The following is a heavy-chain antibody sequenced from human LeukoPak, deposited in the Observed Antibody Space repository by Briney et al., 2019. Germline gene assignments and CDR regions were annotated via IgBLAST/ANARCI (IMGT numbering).Heavy chain of an antibody. J-gene: IGHJ4*02. CDR3: VRGGYGSIDY. CDR1: GFIFSSLW. CDR2: INGDGSTT. D-gene: IGHD4-17*01. V-gene: IGHV3-74*01. Sequence: GGSLRLSCEASGFIFSSLWMHWVRQAPGKGLVWVSYINGDGSTTSYADSVKGRFTISRDNAKNTLYLQLNSLRAEDTAVYYCVRGGYGSIDYWGQGTLVAVSS.